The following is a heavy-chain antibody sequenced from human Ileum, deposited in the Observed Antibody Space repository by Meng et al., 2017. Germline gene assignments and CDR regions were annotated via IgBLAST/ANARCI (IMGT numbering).Heavy chain of an antibody. J-gene: IGHJ4*02. CDR3: ASDLAYAEVDN. CDR1: CHLINNINR. D-gene: IGHD2-21*01. Sequence: DSCTGRVTASVTLSLTFAGDCHLINNINRWSWLLQPPGKGLECVGRIYHSGGTKYNPSLQSRVTISIDKSKNKFSLKLSSVTAADTTVYYCASDLAYAEVDNWGLGTLVTVSS. V-gene: IGHV4-4*02. CDR2: IYHSGGT.